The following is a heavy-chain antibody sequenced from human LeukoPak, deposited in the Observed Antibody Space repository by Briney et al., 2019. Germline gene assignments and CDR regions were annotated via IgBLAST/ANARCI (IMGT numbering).Heavy chain of an antibody. V-gene: IGHV3-30-3*01. Sequence: GGSLRLSCAASGFTFSSYAMHWVRQAPGKGLEWVAVISYDGSNKYYADSVKGRFTISRDNAKNSLYLQMNSLRAEDTAVYYCVPYSGYDSAVDYWGQGTLVTVSS. D-gene: IGHD5-12*01. CDR1: GFTFSSYA. CDR2: ISYDGSNK. CDR3: VPYSGYDSAVDY. J-gene: IGHJ4*02.